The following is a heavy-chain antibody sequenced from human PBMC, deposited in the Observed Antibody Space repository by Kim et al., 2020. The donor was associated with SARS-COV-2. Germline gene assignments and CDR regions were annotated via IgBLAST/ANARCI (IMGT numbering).Heavy chain of an antibody. V-gene: IGHV3-23*01. CDR3: AKDPWDIVVVVAAKIDY. CDR2: ISGSGGST. Sequence: GGSLRLSCAASGFTFSSYAMSWVRQAPGKGLEWVSAISGSGGSTYYADSVKGRFTISRDNSKNTLYLQMNSLRAEDTAVYYCAKDPWDIVVVVAAKIDYWGQGTLVTVSS. D-gene: IGHD2-15*01. CDR1: GFTFSSYA. J-gene: IGHJ4*02.